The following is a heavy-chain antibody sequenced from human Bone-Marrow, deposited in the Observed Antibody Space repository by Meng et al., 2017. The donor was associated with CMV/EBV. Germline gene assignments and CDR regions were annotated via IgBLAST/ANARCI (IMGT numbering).Heavy chain of an antibody. CDR2: INHSGST. Sequence: SETLSLTCTVSGGSISSYYWSWIRQPPGKGLEWIGEINHSGSTNYNPSLKSRVTISVDTSKNQFSLKLSSVTAADTAVYYCARGRVGGFTIFGVVKEYYFDYWGQGTLVTVSS. CDR3: ARGRVGGFTIFGVVKEYYFDY. D-gene: IGHD3-3*01. V-gene: IGHV4-34*01. J-gene: IGHJ4*02. CDR1: GGSISSYY.